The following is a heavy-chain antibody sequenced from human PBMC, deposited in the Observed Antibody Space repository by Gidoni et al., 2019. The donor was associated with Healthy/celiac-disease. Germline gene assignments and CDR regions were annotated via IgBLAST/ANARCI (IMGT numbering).Heavy chain of an antibody. CDR3: AKDMGRRYCSGGSCYSIPPATFDI. D-gene: IGHD2-15*01. CDR1: GFTFDDYA. J-gene: IGHJ3*02. Sequence: EVQLVESGGGLVQPGRSLRLSCAASGFTFDDYAMHWVRQAPGKGLEWVSGISWKSGSIGYADSVKGRFTIARDNAKNSLYLQMNSLRAEDTALYYCAKDMGRRYCSGGSCYSIPPATFDIWGQGTMVTVSS. V-gene: IGHV3-9*01. CDR2: ISWKSGSI.